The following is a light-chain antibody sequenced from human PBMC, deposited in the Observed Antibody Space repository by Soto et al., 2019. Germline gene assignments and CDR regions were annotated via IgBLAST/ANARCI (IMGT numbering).Light chain of an antibody. CDR1: QSISSY. J-gene: IGKJ3*01. CDR2: AAS. V-gene: IGKV1-39*01. Sequence: DIQMTQSPSSLSASVGDRVTITCRASQSISSYLNWYQQKPGKAPKLLIYAASSLQSGVPSRFSGSGSGTDFTLTISSLQHEDFAAYYCQQSYSTLCTFGPGTKVDVK. CDR3: QQSYSTLCT.